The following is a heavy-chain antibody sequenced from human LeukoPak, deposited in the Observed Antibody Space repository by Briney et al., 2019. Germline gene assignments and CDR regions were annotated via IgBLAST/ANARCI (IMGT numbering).Heavy chain of an antibody. Sequence: GGSMRLSCAASGFTFSSYDMHWVRQATGKGLEWVSAIGTAGDTYYPGSVKGRFTISRENAKNSLYLQMNSLRAGDTAVYYCARALSSGSYLDYYYYIDVWGKGTTVTVSS. CDR2: IGTAGDT. V-gene: IGHV3-13*01. CDR3: ARALSSGSYLDYYYYIDV. D-gene: IGHD1-26*01. J-gene: IGHJ6*03. CDR1: GFTFSSYD.